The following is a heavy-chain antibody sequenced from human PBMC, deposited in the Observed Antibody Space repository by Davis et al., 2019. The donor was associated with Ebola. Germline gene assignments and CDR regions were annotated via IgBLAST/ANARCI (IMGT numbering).Heavy chain of an antibody. V-gene: IGHV3-33*06. CDR3: AKDIGDYDFWSGYFDY. CDR2: IWYDGSNK. D-gene: IGHD3-3*01. J-gene: IGHJ4*02. Sequence: GESLKISCAASGFTVSSYGMHWVRQAPGKGLEWVAVIWYDGSNKYYADSVKGRFTISRDNSKNTLYLQMNSLRAEDTAVYYCAKDIGDYDFWSGYFDYWGQGTLVTVSS. CDR1: GFTVSSYG.